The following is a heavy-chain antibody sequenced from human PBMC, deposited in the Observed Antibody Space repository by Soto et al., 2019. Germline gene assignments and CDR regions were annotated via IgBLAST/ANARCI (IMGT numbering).Heavy chain of an antibody. Sequence: QVQLVESGGGLVKPGGSLRLSCAASGFTFSDYYMSWIGQAPGKGLEWISYISSGTSYTNYADSVKGRFTISRDDAKKSLDLQMNRLTVEDTAVYYCARDGSGSYYYGMDVWGQGTTVTVSS. CDR3: ARDGSGSYYYGMDV. D-gene: IGHD3-10*01. CDR1: GFTFSDYY. CDR2: ISSGTSYT. J-gene: IGHJ6*02. V-gene: IGHV3-11*05.